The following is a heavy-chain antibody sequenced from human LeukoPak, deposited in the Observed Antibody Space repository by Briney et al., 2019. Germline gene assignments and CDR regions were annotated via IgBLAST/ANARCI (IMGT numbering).Heavy chain of an antibody. V-gene: IGHV3-11*04. Sequence: PGGSLRLSCAASGFTFSDYYMSWIRQAPGKGLEWVSYISSSGSTIYYADSVKGRFTISRDNAKNSLYLQMNSLRAEDTAVYYCARCVAAAGTNYPPDYGGEGTLVTVSS. CDR3: ARCVAAAGTNYPPDY. J-gene: IGHJ4*02. D-gene: IGHD6-13*01. CDR2: ISSSGSTI. CDR1: GFTFSDYY.